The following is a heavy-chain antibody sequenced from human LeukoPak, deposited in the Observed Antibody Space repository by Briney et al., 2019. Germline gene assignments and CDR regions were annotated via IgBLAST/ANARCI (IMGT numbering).Heavy chain of an antibody. CDR2: ISYDGSNK. Sequence: PGRSLRLSCAASGFTFSSYGMHWVRQAPGKGLEWVAVISYDGSNKYYADSVKGRFTISRDNSKNTLYLQMNSLGAEDTAVYYCANLFSGNAFDIWGQGTMVTVSS. V-gene: IGHV3-30*18. J-gene: IGHJ3*02. D-gene: IGHD6-19*01. CDR3: ANLFSGNAFDI. CDR1: GFTFSSYG.